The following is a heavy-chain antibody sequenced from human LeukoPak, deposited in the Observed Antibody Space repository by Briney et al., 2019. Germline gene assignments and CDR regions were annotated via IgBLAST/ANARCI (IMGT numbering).Heavy chain of an antibody. V-gene: IGHV4-34*01. Sequence: SETLSLTCTVSGGSISSYYWSWIRQPPGKGLEWIGEINHSGSTNYNPSLESRVTISLDTSKSQFSLRLSSVTAADTALYYCARGPPPYGMDVWGQGTTVTVSS. CDR1: GGSISSYY. CDR2: INHSGST. J-gene: IGHJ6*02. CDR3: ARGPPPYGMDV.